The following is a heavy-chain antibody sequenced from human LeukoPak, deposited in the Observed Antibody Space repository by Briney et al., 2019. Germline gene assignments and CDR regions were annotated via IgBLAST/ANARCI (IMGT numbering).Heavy chain of an antibody. CDR2: IKRKTDGGTT. J-gene: IGHJ4*02. Sequence: GGSLRLSCAASGFTFSDAWMNWVRQAPGKGLEWVGRIKRKTDGGTTDYAAPIKGRFTISRDDSKNTLYLQMNSLKTEDTAVYYCTTGNWGPYWGQGTLVTVSS. CDR3: TTGNWGPY. CDR1: GFTFSDAW. V-gene: IGHV3-15*07. D-gene: IGHD7-27*01.